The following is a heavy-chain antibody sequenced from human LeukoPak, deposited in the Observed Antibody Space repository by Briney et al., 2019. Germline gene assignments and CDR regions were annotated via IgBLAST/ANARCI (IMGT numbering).Heavy chain of an antibody. CDR3: AKDSGFAYSSSWYNAY. V-gene: IGHV3-23*01. Sequence: GGSLRLSCAASGFTFSSYAMTWVRQAPGKGLEWVSAIGGSGDSTYYADSVKGRFTISRDNSKNTLYLQMNSLRAEDTAVYYCAKDSGFAYSSSWYNAYWGQGTLVTVSS. CDR2: IGGSGDST. D-gene: IGHD6-13*01. CDR1: GFTFSSYA. J-gene: IGHJ4*02.